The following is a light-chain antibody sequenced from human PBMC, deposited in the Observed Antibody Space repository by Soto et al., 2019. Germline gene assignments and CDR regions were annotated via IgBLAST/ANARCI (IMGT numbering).Light chain of an antibody. CDR3: QQRSNWPIT. CDR2: DAS. V-gene: IGKV3-11*01. Sequence: TQSPAILSVSPGDRATLSCRASQSVSSYLAWYQQKPGQAPRLLIYDASNRATGIPARFSGSGSGTDFTLTISSLEPEDFAVYYCQQRSNWPITFGPGTKV. CDR1: QSVSSY. J-gene: IGKJ3*01.